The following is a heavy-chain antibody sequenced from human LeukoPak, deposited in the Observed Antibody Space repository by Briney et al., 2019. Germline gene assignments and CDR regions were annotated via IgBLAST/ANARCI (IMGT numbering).Heavy chain of an antibody. CDR3: AAAAGYRFDI. J-gene: IGHJ3*02. CDR1: GFTFSSYA. D-gene: IGHD6-13*01. Sequence: GGSLRLSCAAPGFTFSSYAMTWVRQAPGKGLEWVSYISDIGSKTNYAESVKGRFTISRDNAKNSLSLHMNSLRAEDTAVYYCAAAAGYRFDIWGQGTMVTVSS. CDR2: ISDIGSKT. V-gene: IGHV3-21*04.